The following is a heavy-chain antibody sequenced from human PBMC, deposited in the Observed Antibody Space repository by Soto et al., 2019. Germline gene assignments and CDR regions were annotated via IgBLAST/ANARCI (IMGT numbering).Heavy chain of an antibody. Sequence: PGGSLRLSGAASGFTFSTYWTHWVRQAPGKGLGWVSRINLDGRLTIHAHSVKGRFTISRDNAKSMPYLQMNSRRVEDTPVYYCAGYTWNSKNYWGHGTLVTVSS. CDR1: GFTFSTYW. D-gene: IGHD1-7*01. CDR3: AGYTWNSKNY. CDR2: INLDGRLT. V-gene: IGHV3-74*01. J-gene: IGHJ4*01.